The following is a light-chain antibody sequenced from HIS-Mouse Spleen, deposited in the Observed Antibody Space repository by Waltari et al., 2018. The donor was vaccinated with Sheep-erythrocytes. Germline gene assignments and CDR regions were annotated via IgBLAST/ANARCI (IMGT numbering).Light chain of an antibody. J-gene: IGLJ3*02. CDR1: ALPKKY. Sequence: SYELTQPPSVSVSPGQTARITCSGDALPKKYAYWYQQKSGQAPVLVIYEDSKRPSGNPGRFSGSTSGTMATLTIRGAQVEDEADYYCYSTDSSGNHWVFGGGTKLTVL. CDR3: YSTDSSGNHWV. V-gene: IGLV3-10*01. CDR2: EDS.